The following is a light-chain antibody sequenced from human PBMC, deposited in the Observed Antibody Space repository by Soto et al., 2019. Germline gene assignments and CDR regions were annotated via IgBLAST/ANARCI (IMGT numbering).Light chain of an antibody. CDR1: QNIFTY. CDR2: TTS. V-gene: IGKV1-39*01. J-gene: IGKJ4*01. Sequence: DIQVTQSPSSLSASVGDRVTITCRASQNIFTYLNWYQQRPGKAPNLLIYTTSNLQSGVPSRFSGSGSGTEFTLTISNLQPDDFATYYCQQYDNYPLTFGGGTKVDIK. CDR3: QQYDNYPLT.